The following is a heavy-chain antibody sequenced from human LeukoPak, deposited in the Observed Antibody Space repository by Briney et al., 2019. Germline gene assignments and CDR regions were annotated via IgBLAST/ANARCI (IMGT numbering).Heavy chain of an antibody. CDR1: GFTFDDYG. CDR2: TNWNGGST. Sequence: GGSLRLSCAASGFTFDDYGMSLVRQAPGKGLEWVSGTNWNGGSTGYADSVEGRFTISRDNAKNSLYLQMNSLRAEDTALYYCARVDQQLPFSDYFDNWGQGTLVTVSS. V-gene: IGHV3-20*04. CDR3: ARVDQQLPFSDYFDN. J-gene: IGHJ4*02. D-gene: IGHD6-13*01.